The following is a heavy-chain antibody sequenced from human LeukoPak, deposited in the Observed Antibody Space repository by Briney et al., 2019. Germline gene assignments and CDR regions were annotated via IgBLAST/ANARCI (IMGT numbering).Heavy chain of an antibody. CDR1: GFTFSSYS. CDR3: ARDVRDYYGSRRMDV. CDR2: ISSSSSYI. V-gene: IGHV3-21*01. D-gene: IGHD3-10*01. J-gene: IGHJ6*03. Sequence: GSLRLSCAASGFTFSSYSMNWVRQAPGKGLEWVSSISSSSSYIYYADSVKGRFTISRDNAKNSLYLQMNSLRAEDTAVYYCARDVRDYYGSRRMDVWGKGTTVTVSS.